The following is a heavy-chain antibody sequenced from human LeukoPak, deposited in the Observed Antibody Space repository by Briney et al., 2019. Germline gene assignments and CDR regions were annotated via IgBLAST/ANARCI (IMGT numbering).Heavy chain of an antibody. J-gene: IGHJ4*02. Sequence: GSSVKVSCKASGYTFTSYGISGVRQAPGQGREWMGLISAYNGNTNYAQKLQGRVTMTTDTSTSTAYLELRSLRADDTAVYYCARRVGYVYGDYVDYWGQGTLVTVSS. D-gene: IGHD4-17*01. CDR2: ISAYNGNT. V-gene: IGHV1-18*01. CDR1: GYTFTSYG. CDR3: ARRVGYVYGDYVDY.